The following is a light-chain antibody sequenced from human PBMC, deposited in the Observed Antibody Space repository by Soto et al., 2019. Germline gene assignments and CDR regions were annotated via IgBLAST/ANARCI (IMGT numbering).Light chain of an antibody. J-gene: IGKJ1*01. Sequence: IQMTQSPSTLSASVGDTVTITCRASQTISVSLAWYRQKPGKAPKLLIYDASTLQEGVPSRFSGSGSGTEFALTVSRLQSDDFATYVCQQYDRYSTFGHGTKV. V-gene: IGKV1-5*01. CDR1: QTISVS. CDR3: QQYDRYST. CDR2: DAS.